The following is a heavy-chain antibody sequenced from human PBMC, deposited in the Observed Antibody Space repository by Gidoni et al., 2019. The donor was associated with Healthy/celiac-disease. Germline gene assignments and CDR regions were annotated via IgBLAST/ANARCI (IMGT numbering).Heavy chain of an antibody. CDR2: IGTAGDT. J-gene: IGHJ2*01. D-gene: IGHD1-26*01. CDR1: GFTFSSYD. Sequence: EVQLVESGGGLVQPGGSLILSCAASGFTFSSYDMHWVRQATGKGLEWVSAIGTAGDTYYPGSVKGRFTISRENAKNSLYLQMNSLRAGDTAVYYCARAEGATHWYFDLWGRGTLVTVSS. V-gene: IGHV3-13*01. CDR3: ARAEGATHWYFDL.